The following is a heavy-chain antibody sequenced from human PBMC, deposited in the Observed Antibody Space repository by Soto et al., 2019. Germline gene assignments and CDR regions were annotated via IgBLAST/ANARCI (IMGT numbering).Heavy chain of an antibody. J-gene: IGHJ4*02. CDR1: GFTFSSYS. CDR2: ISISSSYI. D-gene: IGHD1-1*01. CDR3: AREGSYWNDVGPD. V-gene: IGHV3-21*01. Sequence: PGGSLRLSCAASGFTFSSYSMNWVRQGPGKGLEWVSSISISSSYIYYADSVKGRFTISRDNAKNSLYLQMNSLRAEDTAVYFCAREGSYWNDVGPDWGQGTLVTVSS.